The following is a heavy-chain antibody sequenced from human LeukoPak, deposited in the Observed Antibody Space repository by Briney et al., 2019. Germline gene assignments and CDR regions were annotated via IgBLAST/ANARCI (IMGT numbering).Heavy chain of an antibody. CDR1: GYTFTSYD. CDR3: ARTAGYSGYDSLYYYYYYMDV. J-gene: IGHJ6*03. D-gene: IGHD5-12*01. V-gene: IGHV1-8*03. Sequence: ASVKVSCKASGYTFTSYDINWVRQATGQGLEWMGWRNPNSGNTGYAQKFQGRVTITRNTSISTAYMELSSLRSEDTAVYYCARTAGYSGYDSLYYYYYYMDVWGKGTTVTVSS. CDR2: RNPNSGNT.